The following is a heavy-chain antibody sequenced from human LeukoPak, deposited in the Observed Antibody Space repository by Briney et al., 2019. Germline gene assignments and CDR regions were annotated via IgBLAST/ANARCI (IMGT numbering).Heavy chain of an antibody. CDR2: IYHSGST. CDR3: ARDRAVTTFDY. V-gene: IGHV4-38-2*02. D-gene: IGHD4-17*01. J-gene: IGHJ4*02. Sequence: SETLSLTCAVSGYSISSGYYWAWIRQPPGKGLEWIGNIYHSGSTYYNPSLKSRVTISVDTSKNQFSLKLSSVTAADTAVYYCARDRAVTTFDYWGQGTLVTVSS. CDR1: GYSISSGYY.